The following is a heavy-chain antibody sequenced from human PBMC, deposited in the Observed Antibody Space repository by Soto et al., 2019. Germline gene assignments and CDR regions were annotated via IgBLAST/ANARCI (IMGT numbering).Heavy chain of an antibody. J-gene: IGHJ6*02. V-gene: IGHV3-30-3*01. D-gene: IGHD2-15*01. Sequence: QVQLVESGGGVVQPGRSLRLSCAASGFTFSNYVMHWVRQAPGKGLEWVAVISYDGNNKYYADSVKGRFTISRDNSKNTLYLQMNSLRAEDTAVYYCARAGCDGGRCYTLVGLRYGMDVWGQGTTVTVSS. CDR1: GFTFSNYV. CDR3: ARAGCDGGRCYTLVGLRYGMDV. CDR2: ISYDGNNK.